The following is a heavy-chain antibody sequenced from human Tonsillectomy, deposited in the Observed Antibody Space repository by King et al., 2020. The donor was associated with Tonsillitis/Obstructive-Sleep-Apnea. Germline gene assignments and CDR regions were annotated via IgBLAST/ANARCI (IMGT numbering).Heavy chain of an antibody. CDR1: GFTFSSYW. J-gene: IGHJ4*02. V-gene: IGHV3-7*04. D-gene: IGHD5-12*01. Sequence: VQLVESGGGLVQPGGSLRLSCAASGFTFSSYWMSWVRQAPGKGLEWVANIKQDGSEKYYVDSGKARFTISRDNAKNSLYLQMNSLRAEDTAVYYCARDSVLRYYFDYWGQGTLVTVSS. CDR3: ARDSVLRYYFDY. CDR2: IKQDGSEK.